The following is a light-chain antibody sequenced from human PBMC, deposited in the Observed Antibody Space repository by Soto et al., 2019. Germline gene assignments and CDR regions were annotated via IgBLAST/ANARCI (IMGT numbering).Light chain of an antibody. CDR1: SRDVGGYNY. CDR2: DVS. J-gene: IGLJ2*01. CDR3: SSYTSSSTLV. Sequence: QSVLTQPASVSGSPGQSITISCTGTSRDVGGYNYVSWYQQHPGKAPKLMIYDVSNRPSGVSNRFSGSKSGNTASLNISGLQAEDEADYYCSSYTSSSTLVFGGGTKRTVL. V-gene: IGLV2-14*01.